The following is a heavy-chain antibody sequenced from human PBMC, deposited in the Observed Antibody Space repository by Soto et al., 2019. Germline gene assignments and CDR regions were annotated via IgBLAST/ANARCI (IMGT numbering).Heavy chain of an antibody. CDR1: GFTFSSYS. CDR3: ARDRTDFWSGYPDY. V-gene: IGHV3-21*01. CDR2: ISSSSSCI. Sequence: VGSLRLSCAASGFTFSSYSMNWVRQAPGKGLEWVSSISSSSSCIYYADSVKGRLTISRDNAKNSLYLQMNSLRAEDTAVYYCARDRTDFWSGYPDYWGQGTLVTVSS. D-gene: IGHD3-3*01. J-gene: IGHJ4*02.